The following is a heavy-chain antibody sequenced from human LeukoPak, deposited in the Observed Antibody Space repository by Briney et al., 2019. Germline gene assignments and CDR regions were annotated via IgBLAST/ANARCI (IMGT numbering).Heavy chain of an antibody. V-gene: IGHV4-39*07. Sequence: PSETLSLTCTVSGGSISSSSYYWGWIRQPPGKGLEWIGSIYYSGSTYYNPSLKSRVTISVDTSKSQFSLNLSSVTAADTAVYYCARAGGRQVRGLDLDHWGQGTLVTVSS. J-gene: IGHJ4*02. CDR1: GGSISSSSYY. CDR2: IYYSGST. D-gene: IGHD4-23*01. CDR3: ARAGGRQVRGLDLDH.